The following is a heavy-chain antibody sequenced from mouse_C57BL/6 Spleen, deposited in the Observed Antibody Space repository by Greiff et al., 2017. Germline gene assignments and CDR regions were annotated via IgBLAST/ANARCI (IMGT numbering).Heavy chain of an antibody. J-gene: IGHJ1*03. CDR2: IYPSDSET. CDR1: GYTFTSYW. D-gene: IGHD1-1*01. CDR3: ARSGYYGSNNWYFDV. V-gene: IGHV1-52*01. Sequence: VQLQQPGAELVRPGSSVKLSCKASGYTFTSYWMHWVKQRPIQGLEWIGNIYPSDSETHYNQKFKDKATLTVDQSSSTAYMKLSSLTAEDSAVYDCARSGYYGSNNWYFDVWGTGTTVTVSS.